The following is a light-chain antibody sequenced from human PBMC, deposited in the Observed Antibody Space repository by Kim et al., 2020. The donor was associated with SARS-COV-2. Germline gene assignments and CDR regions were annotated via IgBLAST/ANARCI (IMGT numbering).Light chain of an antibody. Sequence: KITISGAGATSNVMNNYVSWYQQLPGTAPKPLIYDNNKRPSGIPDRFSGSKSGTSATLGITGLQTGDEADYYCGTWDSSLSADWVFGGGTQLTVL. CDR1: TSNVMNNY. CDR2: DNN. J-gene: IGLJ3*02. CDR3: GTWDSSLSADWV. V-gene: IGLV1-51*01.